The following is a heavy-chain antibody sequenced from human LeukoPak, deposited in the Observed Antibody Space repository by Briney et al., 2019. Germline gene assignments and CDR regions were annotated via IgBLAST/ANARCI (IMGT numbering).Heavy chain of an antibody. CDR1: GYTFTGYG. CDR3: AREVYYDILTGYLVDY. J-gene: IGHJ4*02. CDR2: ISAYNGNT. Sequence: ASVKVSCKASGYTFTGYGISWVRQAPGQGLEWMGWISAYNGNTNYAQKLQGRVTMTTDTSTSTAYMELRSLRSDDTAVYYCAREVYYDILTGYLVDYWGQGTLVTVSS. V-gene: IGHV1-18*01. D-gene: IGHD3-9*01.